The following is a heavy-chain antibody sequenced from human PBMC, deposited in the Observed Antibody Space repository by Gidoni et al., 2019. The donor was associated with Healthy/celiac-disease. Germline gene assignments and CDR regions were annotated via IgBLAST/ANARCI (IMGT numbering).Heavy chain of an antibody. Sequence: EVQLVESGGGLVKPGGSLRLSCAASGFTFSNAWLSWVRQAPGKGLEWVGRIKSKTDGGTTDYAAPVKGRFTISRDDSKNTLYLQMNSLKTEDTTVYYCTTEGGSGSYSPLIYYYYGMDVWGQGTTVTVSS. CDR1: GFTFSNAW. CDR2: IKSKTDGGTT. V-gene: IGHV3-15*01. J-gene: IGHJ6*02. D-gene: IGHD3-10*01. CDR3: TTEGGSGSYSPLIYYYYGMDV.